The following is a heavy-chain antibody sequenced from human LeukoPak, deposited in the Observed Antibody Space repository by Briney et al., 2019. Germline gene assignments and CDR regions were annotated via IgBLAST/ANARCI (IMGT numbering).Heavy chain of an antibody. D-gene: IGHD5-18*01. J-gene: IGHJ4*02. Sequence: GSLRLSCAASGFTVSDNYMSWVRQPPGKGLEWIGSIYYSKNTYYNPSLKSRVTISADTSKNQFSLTLGSVSATDTAVYYCVSPRGFSYGYFDYWGQGTLVTVSS. CDR2: IYYSKNT. CDR3: VSPRGFSYGYFDY. V-gene: IGHV4-38-2*01. CDR1: GFTVSDNY.